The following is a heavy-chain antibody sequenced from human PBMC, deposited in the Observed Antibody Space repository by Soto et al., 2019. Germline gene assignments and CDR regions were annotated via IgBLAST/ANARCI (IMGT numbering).Heavy chain of an antibody. J-gene: IGHJ4*02. V-gene: IGHV3-73*02. CDR2: IRSKPNSHAT. D-gene: IGHD3-3*01. CDR3: ARGVYDFWSGHPKGADY. CDR1: GFTFSGSA. Sequence: EVQLVESGGGLVQPGGSLKVSCAASGFTFSGSAMHWVRQASGKGLEWVGRIRSKPNSHATAYAVSLKGRFTISRDDSRNTSYPQMNRLKTEDTAVYYWARGVYDFWSGHPKGADYWGQGTVVTVSS.